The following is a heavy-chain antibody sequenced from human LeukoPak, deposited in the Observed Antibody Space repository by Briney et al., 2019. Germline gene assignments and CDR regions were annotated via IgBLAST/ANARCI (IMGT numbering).Heavy chain of an antibody. Sequence: SVKVSCKASGGTFSSYAISWARQAPGQGLEWMGGIIPIFGTANYAQKFQGRVTITADESTSTAYMELSSLRSEDTAVYYCARTVGTGYSYGPFDYWGQGTLVTVSS. CDR2: IIPIFGTA. J-gene: IGHJ4*02. CDR3: ARTVGTGYSYGPFDY. CDR1: GGTFSSYA. D-gene: IGHD5-18*01. V-gene: IGHV1-69*13.